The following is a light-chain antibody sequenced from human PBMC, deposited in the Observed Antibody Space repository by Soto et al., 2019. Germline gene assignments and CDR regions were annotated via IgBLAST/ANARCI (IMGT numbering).Light chain of an antibody. CDR1: QSVSSSY. CDR3: QQYGSSLRT. Sequence: EIVVTQSPGTLSLSPGEGATLSCRASQSVSSSYLAWYQQKPGQAPRLLIYGASSRATGIPDRFSGSGSGTDFTLTISRLEPEDFAVYYCQQYGSSLRTFGQGAKVDI. V-gene: IGKV3-20*01. CDR2: GAS. J-gene: IGKJ1*01.